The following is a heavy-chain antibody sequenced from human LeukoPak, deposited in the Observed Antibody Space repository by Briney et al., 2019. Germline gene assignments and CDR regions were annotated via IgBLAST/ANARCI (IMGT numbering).Heavy chain of an antibody. V-gene: IGHV4-61*02. CDR1: GDSISSDYYY. Sequence: PSQTLSLTCTVSGDSISSDYYYGSWIRQPAGKGLEWIGRIYTSGSTSYNPSLKSRVTISVDTSKNQFSLKLSSVTAADTAVYYCARDGYKGGYWGQGTLVTVSS. J-gene: IGHJ4*02. D-gene: IGHD5-24*01. CDR2: IYTSGST. CDR3: ARDGYKGGY.